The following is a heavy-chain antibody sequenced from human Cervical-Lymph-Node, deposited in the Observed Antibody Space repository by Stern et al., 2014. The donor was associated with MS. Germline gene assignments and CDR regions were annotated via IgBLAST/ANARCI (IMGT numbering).Heavy chain of an antibody. CDR1: GFTFSTYW. V-gene: IGHV3-7*01. D-gene: IGHD2-2*01. J-gene: IGHJ4*02. CDR2: IKEDGSEK. CDR3: ARGMPFDY. Sequence: EVQLEESGENLVQPGESLRLSCAASGFTFSTYWMSWVRQAPGKGLEWVANIKEDGSEKHYVDSVKGRFTISRDNAKKSLYLQMNSLRAEDTAMYYCARGMPFDYWGQGTLVTVSS.